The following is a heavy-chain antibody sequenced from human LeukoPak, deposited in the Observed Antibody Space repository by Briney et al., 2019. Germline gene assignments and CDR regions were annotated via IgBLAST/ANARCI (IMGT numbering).Heavy chain of an antibody. V-gene: IGHV1-24*01. D-gene: IGHD3-9*01. J-gene: IGHJ6*02. CDR1: GYTLTELS. CDR3: ATGDILTGYRSYYYGMDV. CDR2: FDPEEGET. Sequence: WASVKVSCKVSGYTLTELSMHWVRQAPGKGLEWRGGFDPEEGETIYAQKFQGRVTMTEDTSTDTAYMELSSLRSEDTAVYYCATGDILTGYRSYYYGMDVWGQGTTVTVSS.